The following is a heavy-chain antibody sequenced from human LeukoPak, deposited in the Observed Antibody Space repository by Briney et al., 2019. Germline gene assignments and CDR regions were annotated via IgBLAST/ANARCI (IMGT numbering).Heavy chain of an antibody. CDR1: GFTFSSYA. CDR2: ISGSGGST. Sequence: GGSLRLSCAASGFTFSSYAMSWVRQAPGKGLKWVSAISGSGGSTYYADSVKGRFTISRDNSKNTLYLQMNSLRAEDTAVYYCAKDLVRGVIIGNGMDVWGKGTTVTVSS. CDR3: AKDLVRGVIIGNGMDV. V-gene: IGHV3-23*01. J-gene: IGHJ6*04. D-gene: IGHD3-10*01.